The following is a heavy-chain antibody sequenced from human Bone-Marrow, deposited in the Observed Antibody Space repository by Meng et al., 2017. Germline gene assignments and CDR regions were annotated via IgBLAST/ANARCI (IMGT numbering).Heavy chain of an antibody. CDR3: ARDLDSLWSGYGMDV. D-gene: IGHD2-2*03. V-gene: IGHV3-48*03. CDR2: ISTSGGII. J-gene: IGHJ6*02. Sequence: GESLKISCAASGFSFSNYEMNWVRQAPGKGLEWVSYISTSGGIIHYADSVKGRFTISRDNAKNSLYLQLNSLRAEDTAVYYCARDLDSLWSGYGMDVWGQGTTVTVSS. CDR1: GFSFSNYE.